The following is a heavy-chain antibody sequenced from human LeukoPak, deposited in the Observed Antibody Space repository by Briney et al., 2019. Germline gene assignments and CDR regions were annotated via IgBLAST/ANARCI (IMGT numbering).Heavy chain of an antibody. CDR1: GYSISSGYY. D-gene: IGHD2-8*01. CDR3: ARCYCTNGVCYHFDY. J-gene: IGHJ4*02. Sequence: PSETLSLTCIVSGYSISSGYYWGWIRQPPGKGLEWIGTIYYSGRTYYNPSLKSRVTISVDTSKNQFSLKLSSVTAADTAVYYCARCYCTNGVCYHFDYWGQGTLVTVSS. V-gene: IGHV4-38-2*02. CDR2: IYYSGRT.